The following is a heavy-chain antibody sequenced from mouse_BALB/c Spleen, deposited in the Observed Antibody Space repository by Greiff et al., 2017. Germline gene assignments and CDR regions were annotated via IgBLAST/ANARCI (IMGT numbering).Heavy chain of an antibody. D-gene: IGHD2-1*01. CDR3: ARHGFYRGGDVDY. CDR1: GFTFSSYG. Sequence: EVKLVESGGDLVKPGGSLKLSCAASGFTFSSYGMSWVRQTPDKRLEWVATISSGGSYTYYPDSVKGRFTSSRDNAKNTLYLPMSSLKSEDTAMYYCARHGFYRGGDVDYWGQGTTLTVSS. V-gene: IGHV5-6*01. J-gene: IGHJ2*01. CDR2: ISSGGSYT.